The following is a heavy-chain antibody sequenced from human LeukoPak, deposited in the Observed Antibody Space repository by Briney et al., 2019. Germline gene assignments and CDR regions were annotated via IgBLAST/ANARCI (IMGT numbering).Heavy chain of an antibody. V-gene: IGHV1-8*01. Sequence: ASVKVSCKASGYTFTSYGINWVRQATGQGLEWMGWMKPDSGDTGYAQKFQGRVTMTRNTPKSTAYKELSRLKSEGPAGDYCARGPPENSNSYYRGQGTLVTVSS. CDR1: GYTFTSYG. D-gene: IGHD4-11*01. CDR2: MKPDSGDT. CDR3: ARGPPENSNSYY. J-gene: IGHJ4*02.